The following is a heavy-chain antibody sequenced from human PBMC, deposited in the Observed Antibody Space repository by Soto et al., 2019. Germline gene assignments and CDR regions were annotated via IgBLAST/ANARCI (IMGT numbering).Heavy chain of an antibody. D-gene: IGHD1-26*01. CDR2: VSSSGGGT. CDR1: GFTFSSYI. J-gene: IGHJ4*02. V-gene: IGHV3-23*01. CDR3: AKIGGAPTTILFYFDY. Sequence: PGGSLRLSCAASGFTFSSYIMSWVRQAPGKGLEWVSAVSSSGGGTFFADSIKGRFTISRDNSKNTLYLQMNSLRAEDTAIYYCAKIGGAPTTILFYFDYWGQGTLVTVSS.